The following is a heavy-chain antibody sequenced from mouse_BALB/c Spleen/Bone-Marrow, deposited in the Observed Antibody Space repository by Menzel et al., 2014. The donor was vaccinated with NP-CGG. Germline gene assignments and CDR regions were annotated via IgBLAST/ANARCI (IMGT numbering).Heavy chain of an antibody. CDR2: INPSNGGT. J-gene: IGHJ3*01. V-gene: IGHV1-42*01. CDR1: GYSFTGYN. CDR3: TTLGRFAY. D-gene: IGHD4-1*01. Sequence: DVHLVESGPELEKPGASVKISCKASGYSFTGYNMNWVKQRPGQDLEWIGEINPSNGGTNFNEKFKSKATLTVDKSSSTAYMQLSSLTSEDSAVYYCTTLGRFAYWGQGTLVTASA.